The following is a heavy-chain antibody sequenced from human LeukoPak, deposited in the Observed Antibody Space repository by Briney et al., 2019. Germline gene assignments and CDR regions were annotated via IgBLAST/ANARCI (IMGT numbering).Heavy chain of an antibody. J-gene: IGHJ4*02. CDR2: IRSKAYDGTT. Sequence: TGGSLRLSCTASGFTFGDYAMSWVRQAPGRGLEWVGFIRSKAYDGTTEYGASVRGRFTTSRDDSKSIAYLQMNSLKTEDTAVYYCARRGYDYGYLDYWGQGTLVTVSS. CDR3: ARRGYDYGYLDY. D-gene: IGHD5-18*01. V-gene: IGHV3-49*04. CDR1: GFTFGDYA.